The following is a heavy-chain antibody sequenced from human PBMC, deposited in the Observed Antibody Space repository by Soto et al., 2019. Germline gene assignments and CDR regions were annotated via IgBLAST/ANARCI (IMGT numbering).Heavy chain of an antibody. V-gene: IGHV4-30-2*01. CDR3: STQFGFAMEV. J-gene: IGHJ6*02. CDR1: GGSINSGGYS. CDR2: IYHSGSN. Sequence: QLQLQESGSGLVKPSQTLSLTCAVSGGSINSGGYSWSWIRQPPGKGLEWIGVIYHSGSNYYSSYLKCRVTVSRDGSKKQFSLKVSSVPAAVTAGYNRSTQFGFAMEVWGQGTSVTVSS. D-gene: IGHD3-16*01.